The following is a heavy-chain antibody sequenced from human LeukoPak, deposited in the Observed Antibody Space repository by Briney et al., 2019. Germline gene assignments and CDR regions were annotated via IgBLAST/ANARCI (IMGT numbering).Heavy chain of an antibody. V-gene: IGHV3-11*04. Sequence: GGALRLSCAASGFTFSDYYMSWIRQAPGKGLEWVSYISSSGSTIYYADSVKGRFTISRDNAKNSLYLQMNSLRAEDTAVYYCARPNSATSDAFDIWGQGTMVTVSS. D-gene: IGHD4-23*01. CDR3: ARPNSATSDAFDI. CDR2: ISSSGSTI. CDR1: GFTFSDYY. J-gene: IGHJ3*02.